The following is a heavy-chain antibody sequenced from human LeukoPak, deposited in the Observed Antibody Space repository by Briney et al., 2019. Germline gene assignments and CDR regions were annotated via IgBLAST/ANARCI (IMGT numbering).Heavy chain of an antibody. Sequence: GGSLRLSCAASGLTLSDHYMHWVRQAPGKGLEWVAVIWYDGSNKYYADSVKGRFTISRDNSKNTLYLQMNSLRAEDTAVYYCARSTLPIYYYYYYGMDVWGQGTTVTVSS. CDR1: GLTLSDHY. CDR2: IWYDGSNK. V-gene: IGHV3-33*08. CDR3: ARSTLPIYYYYYYGMDV. J-gene: IGHJ6*02. D-gene: IGHD2-21*01.